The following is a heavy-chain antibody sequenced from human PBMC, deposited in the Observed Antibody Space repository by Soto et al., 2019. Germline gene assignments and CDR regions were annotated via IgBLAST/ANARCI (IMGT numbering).Heavy chain of an antibody. J-gene: IGHJ5*02. V-gene: IGHV4-59*01. Sequence: PSETLSLTCTVSGGSISSYYWSWIRQPPGKGLEWIGYIYYSGSTNYNPSLKSRVTISVDTSKIQFSLTLSSVTAADTAVYYCARNYDFWSNWFDPWGQGTLVTVSS. CDR1: GGSISSYY. D-gene: IGHD3-3*01. CDR3: ARNYDFWSNWFDP. CDR2: IYYSGST.